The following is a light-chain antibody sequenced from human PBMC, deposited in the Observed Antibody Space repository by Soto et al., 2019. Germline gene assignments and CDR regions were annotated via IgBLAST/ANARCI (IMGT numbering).Light chain of an antibody. V-gene: IGKV3-20*01. J-gene: IGKJ1*01. CDR1: QSVTSNY. Sequence: EIVLTQSPGTLSLSPGARATLSCRASQSVTSNYLAWYQQKPGQAPRLLMYGASSRVTGIPDRFSGSGSGTDFTLTISRLEPEDFALYYCQQYGSSPTFGQGTKVAIK. CDR3: QQYGSSPT. CDR2: GAS.